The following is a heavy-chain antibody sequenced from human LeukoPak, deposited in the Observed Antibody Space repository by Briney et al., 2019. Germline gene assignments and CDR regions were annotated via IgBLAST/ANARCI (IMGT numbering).Heavy chain of an antibody. Sequence: GGSLRLSCAASGFTFSSYAMSWVRQAPGKGLEWVSAISGSGGSTYYADSVKGRFTISRDNSKNTLYLQMNSLRAEDTAVYYCAKATLYCSSTSCSGNYWGQGTLVTVSS. CDR2: ISGSGGST. V-gene: IGHV3-23*01. D-gene: IGHD2-2*01. CDR1: GFTFSSYA. CDR3: AKATLYCSSTSCSGNY. J-gene: IGHJ4*02.